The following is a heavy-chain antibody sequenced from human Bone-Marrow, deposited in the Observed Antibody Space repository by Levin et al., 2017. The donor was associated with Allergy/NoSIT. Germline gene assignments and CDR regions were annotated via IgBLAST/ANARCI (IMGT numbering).Heavy chain of an antibody. Sequence: TGGSLRLSCAASGFTFDDYAMHWVRQAPGQGLEWVSGISWNSGNIGYAGSVKGRFSISRDNSKNSLYLQMNSLRAEDTALYYCAKVHIPSGGWYFDLWGRGTLVTVSS. D-gene: IGHD2-15*01. CDR1: GFTFDDYA. J-gene: IGHJ2*01. CDR2: ISWNSGNI. V-gene: IGHV3-9*01. CDR3: AKVHIPSGGWYFDL.